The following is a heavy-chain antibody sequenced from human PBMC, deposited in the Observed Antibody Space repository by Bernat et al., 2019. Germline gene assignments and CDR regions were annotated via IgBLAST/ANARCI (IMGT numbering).Heavy chain of an antibody. J-gene: IGHJ4*02. D-gene: IGHD1-26*01. CDR3: AREEGIVRATTPIDY. CDR1: GGTFSSYA. CDR2: IIPILGIA. Sequence: QVQLVQSGAEVKKPGSSVKVSCKASGGTFSSYAISWVRQAPGQGLEWMGRIIPILGIANYAQKFQGRVTITADKSTSTAYMELSSLRSEDTAVYYCAREEGIVRATTPIDYWGQGTLVTVSS. V-gene: IGHV1-69*04.